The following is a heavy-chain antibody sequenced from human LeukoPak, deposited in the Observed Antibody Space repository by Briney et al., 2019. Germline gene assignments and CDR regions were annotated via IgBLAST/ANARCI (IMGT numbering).Heavy chain of an antibody. Sequence: ASVKVSCKASGYTFTNYYIHWVRQAPGQGLEWMGWISAYKGNTKYEQKFQGRVTMTTDTSTSTAYMELRSLRSDDTAVYYCGRVRVGGSYLHYFDYWGQGTLVTVSS. CDR1: GYTFTNYY. CDR3: GRVRVGGSYLHYFDY. CDR2: ISAYKGNT. D-gene: IGHD1-26*01. J-gene: IGHJ4*02. V-gene: IGHV1-18*04.